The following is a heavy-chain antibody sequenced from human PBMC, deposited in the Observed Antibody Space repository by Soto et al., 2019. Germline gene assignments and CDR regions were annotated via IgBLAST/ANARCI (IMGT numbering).Heavy chain of an antibody. CDR2: IDHSGRT. D-gene: IGHD1-26*01. CDR3: ASWLVGAPFDS. CDR1: GGSISSGGYS. J-gene: IGHJ4*01. Sequence: SETLSLTCAVSGGSISSGGYSWNWIRQPPGKGLEWIAYIDHSGRTNFNPSLKSRVTISVDRSKNQFSLKLRSVTAADTGVYYCASWLVGAPFDSWGHGTLVTVSS. V-gene: IGHV4-30-2*01.